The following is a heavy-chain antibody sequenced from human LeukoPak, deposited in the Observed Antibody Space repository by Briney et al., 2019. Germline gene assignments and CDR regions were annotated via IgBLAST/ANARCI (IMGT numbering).Heavy chain of an antibody. V-gene: IGHV1-3*01. CDR1: GYTISNFV. CDR3: ARDQIGVAAAAY. Sequence: ASVKVSCKASGYTISNFVIHWVRQAPGQRLEWLGWINPSNDDTKYSQKFQGRVTITRDTSARTAYMELSSLRSEDTALYYCARDQIGVAAAAYWGQGTLATVSS. CDR2: INPSNDDT. J-gene: IGHJ4*02. D-gene: IGHD6-13*01.